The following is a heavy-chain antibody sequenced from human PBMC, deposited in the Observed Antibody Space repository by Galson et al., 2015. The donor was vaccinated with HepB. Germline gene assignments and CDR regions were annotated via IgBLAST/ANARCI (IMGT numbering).Heavy chain of an antibody. CDR3: ARDVVNGPEYFQH. CDR1: GYTFTGYY. D-gene: IGHD3-22*01. J-gene: IGHJ1*01. CDR2: INPNSGGT. Sequence: SVKVSCKASGYTFTGYYMHWVRQAPGQGLEWMGWINPNSGGTNYARKFQGWVTMTRDTSISTAYMELSRLRSDDTAVYYCARDVVNGPEYFQHWGQGTLVTVSS. V-gene: IGHV1-2*04.